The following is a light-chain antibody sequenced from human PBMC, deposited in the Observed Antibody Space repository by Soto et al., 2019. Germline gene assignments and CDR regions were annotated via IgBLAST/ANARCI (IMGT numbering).Light chain of an antibody. CDR3: RSYTSSSTPWV. CDR2: EVS. J-gene: IGLJ3*02. Sequence: QSALTQPASVSGSPGQSITISCTGTSSDVGGYNYVSWYQQHPGKAPKFMIYEVSNRPSGVSNRFSGSKSGNTASLTISGLQAEDEADYYCRSYTSSSTPWVFGGGTKLTVL. V-gene: IGLV2-14*01. CDR1: SSDVGGYNY.